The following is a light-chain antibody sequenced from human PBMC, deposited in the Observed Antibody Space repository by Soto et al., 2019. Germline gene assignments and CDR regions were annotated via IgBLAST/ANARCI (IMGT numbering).Light chain of an antibody. CDR2: GAS. Sequence: IVMTQSPATLSVSPGERVTLSCRASQSITTNLAWYQRKPGQAPRLLINGASTRATGVPASFSGSGSGTQFTLTISSLRSEDFGTYYCQQYNTWPGTFGQGTKVEIK. CDR1: QSITTN. J-gene: IGKJ1*01. CDR3: QQYNTWPGT. V-gene: IGKV3-15*01.